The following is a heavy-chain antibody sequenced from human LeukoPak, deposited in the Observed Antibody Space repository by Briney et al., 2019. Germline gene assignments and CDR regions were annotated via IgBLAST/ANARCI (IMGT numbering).Heavy chain of an antibody. J-gene: IGHJ6*02. D-gene: IGHD5-24*01. V-gene: IGHV4-39*01. CDR1: GGSISNSNYY. CDR2: TYYSGST. CDR3: AKWLLFNRYYYGINV. Sequence: SETLSLTCTVSGGSISNSNYYWDWIRQLPGKGLEWIGTTYYSGSTYYNPSLKDRVTISVDTSKNQFSLRLSSVNPADTAVYYCAKWLLFNRYYYGINVWGRGTTVTVS.